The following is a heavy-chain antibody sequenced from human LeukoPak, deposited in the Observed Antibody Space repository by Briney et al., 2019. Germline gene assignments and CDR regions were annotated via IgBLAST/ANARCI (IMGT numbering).Heavy chain of an antibody. V-gene: IGHV3-30*03. CDR3: ARSRGAGPGAYFDY. J-gene: IGHJ4*02. CDR2: ISYDGSNK. CDR1: GFTFSSYG. D-gene: IGHD6-19*01. Sequence: SGGSLRLSCAASGFTFSSYGMHWVRQAPGKGLEWVAVISYDGSNKYYADSVKGRFTISRDNSKNTVYLQMNSLRVEDTAVYYCARSRGAGPGAYFDYWGQGTLVAVTS.